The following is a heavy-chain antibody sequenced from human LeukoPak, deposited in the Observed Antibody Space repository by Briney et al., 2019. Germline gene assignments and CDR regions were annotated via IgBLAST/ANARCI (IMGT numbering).Heavy chain of an antibody. J-gene: IGHJ3*02. D-gene: IGHD6-13*01. V-gene: IGHV3-23*01. CDR3: AKDRYSSSWYVLDAFDI. CDR1: GFTFSSYA. CDR2: ISGSGGST. Sequence: GGSLRLSCAASGFTFSSYAMSWVRQAPGKGLEWVSAISGSGGSTYYADSVKGRFTISRDNSKNTLYLQMNSLRAEDTAVYYCAKDRYSSSWYVLDAFDIWGQGTMVTVTS.